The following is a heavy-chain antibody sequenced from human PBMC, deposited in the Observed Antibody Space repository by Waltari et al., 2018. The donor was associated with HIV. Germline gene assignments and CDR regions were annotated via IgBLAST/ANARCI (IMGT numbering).Heavy chain of an antibody. Sequence: VQLVESGGGLVRSGRSLRLSCTASGFSFDDHGLSWFRQAPGKGLEWVGFIRSKPYGGTTEYAASVKGIFTISRDDSKSIAYLQMNSLKSDDAAVYYCSRLVVGYNYGYYFDSWGQGTLVTVSS. CDR3: SRLVVGYNYGYYFDS. CDR2: IRSKPYGGTT. D-gene: IGHD5-18*01. CDR1: GFSFDDHG. J-gene: IGHJ4*02. V-gene: IGHV3-49*03.